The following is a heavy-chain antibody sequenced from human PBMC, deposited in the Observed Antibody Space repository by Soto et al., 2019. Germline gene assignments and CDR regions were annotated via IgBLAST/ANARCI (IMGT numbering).Heavy chain of an antibody. CDR3: ARAPSNVVGHYYYGVDV. CDR1: GGSISTYY. J-gene: IGHJ6*02. Sequence: VQLQESGPGLVKPSETLSLTCAVSGGSISTYYWSWIRLPPGKALEWIGYIYSSGGTEYNPSLKSRVAISLDPSKNQFSLTLTSVTAADTAVYFCARAPSNVVGHYYYGVDVWGQGTTVTVSS. D-gene: IGHD1-26*01. V-gene: IGHV4-59*13. CDR2: IYSSGGT.